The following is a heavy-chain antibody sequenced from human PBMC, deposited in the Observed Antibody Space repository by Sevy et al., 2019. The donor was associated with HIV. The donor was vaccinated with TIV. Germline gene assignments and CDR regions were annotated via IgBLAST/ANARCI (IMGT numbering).Heavy chain of an antibody. CDR2: IKPDGSDK. V-gene: IGHV3-7*01. J-gene: IGHJ4*02. CDR1: GFSFSAYW. D-gene: IGHD1-26*01. CDR3: AQETFGRFDS. Sequence: GGSLRHSCAASGFSFSAYWMNWVRQAPGKGLEWVANIKPDGSDKHYVDSAEGRFTISRDNAKNSLYLQMNSLRVEDTAMYYCAQETFGRFDSWGQGTLVTVSS.